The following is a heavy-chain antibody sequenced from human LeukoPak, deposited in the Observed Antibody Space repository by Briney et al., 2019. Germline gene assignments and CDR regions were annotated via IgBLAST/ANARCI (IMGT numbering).Heavy chain of an antibody. CDR2: ISYDGSNK. CDR1: GFTFSSYG. Sequence: PGRSLRLSCAASGFTFSSYGMHWVRQAPGKGLEWVAVISYDGSNKYYADSVKGRFTISRDNSKNTLYLQMNSLRAEDTAVYYCARDAADGSYYDYWGQGTLVTVSS. CDR3: ARDAADGSYYDY. V-gene: IGHV3-30*03. J-gene: IGHJ4*02. D-gene: IGHD6-13*01.